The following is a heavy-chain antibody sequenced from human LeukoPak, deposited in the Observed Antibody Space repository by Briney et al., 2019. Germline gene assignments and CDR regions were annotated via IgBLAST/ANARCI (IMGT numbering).Heavy chain of an antibody. CDR2: INPSGGST. CDR1: GYTFTSYY. CDR3: AREVQDGDAFDI. Sequence: GASVKVSCKASGYTFTSYYMHWVRQAPGQGLEWMGIINPSGGSTSYAQKFQGRVTVTRDTSTSTVYMELSSLRSEDTAVYYCAREVQDGDAFDIWGQGTMVTVSS. V-gene: IGHV1-46*01. J-gene: IGHJ3*02.